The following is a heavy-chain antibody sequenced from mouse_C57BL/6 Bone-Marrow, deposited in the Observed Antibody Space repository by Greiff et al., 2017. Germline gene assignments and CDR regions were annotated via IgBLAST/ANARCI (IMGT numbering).Heavy chain of an antibody. CDR1: GFTFSDYG. CDR3: ARGVIYYGSSYDAMDY. D-gene: IGHD1-1*01. CDR2: ISSGSSTI. Sequence: EVQLQQSGGGLVKPGGSLKLSCAASGFTFSDYGMHWVRQAPEKGLEWVAYISSGSSTIYYSDTVKGRFTISRDNAKNTLFLQMTSLRSEDTAMYYCARGVIYYGSSYDAMDYWGQGTSVTVSS. J-gene: IGHJ4*01. V-gene: IGHV5-17*01.